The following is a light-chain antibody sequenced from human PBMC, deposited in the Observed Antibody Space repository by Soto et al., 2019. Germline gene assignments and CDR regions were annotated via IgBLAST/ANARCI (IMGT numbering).Light chain of an antibody. J-gene: IGKJ3*01. Sequence: DIQLTQSPSFLSSSVGHRVTITCRASQGVSSYLAWYQQKPGKAPKLLIYAASTLQSGVPSRFSGSGSGTEFTLTISSLQPEDCATHYCQQLHLSPFTCGPGTKVN. CDR1: QGVSSY. CDR3: QQLHLSPFT. CDR2: AAS. V-gene: IGKV1-9*01.